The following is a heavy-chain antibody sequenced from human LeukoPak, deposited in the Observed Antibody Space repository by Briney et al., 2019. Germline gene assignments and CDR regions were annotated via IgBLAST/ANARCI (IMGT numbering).Heavy chain of an antibody. V-gene: IGHV3-74*03. Sequence: PGGSLRLSCAASGFTFSSSRMHWVRQAPGKGLEWVSHINSDGSNIKYADSVKGRFTISRDNAKNTLSLQMNSLRAEDTAVYYRARGSPLGGNWGQGTLVTVSS. CDR2: INSDGSNI. CDR3: ARGSPLGGN. J-gene: IGHJ4*02. CDR1: GFTFSSSR.